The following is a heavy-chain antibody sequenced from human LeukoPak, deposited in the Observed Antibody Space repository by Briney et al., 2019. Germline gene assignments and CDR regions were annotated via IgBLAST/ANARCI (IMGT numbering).Heavy chain of an antibody. V-gene: IGHV4-4*07. J-gene: IGHJ4*02. Sequence: PSETLSLTCTVSGGSISSYYWSWIRQPAGKGLEWIGRIYTSGSTNYNPSLKSRVTMSVDTSKNQFSLKLSSVTAADTAVYYCARVMGLYSSGYGFYFDYWGQGTLVTVSS. CDR2: IYTSGST. D-gene: IGHD3-22*01. CDR1: GGSISSYY. CDR3: ARVMGLYSSGYGFYFDY.